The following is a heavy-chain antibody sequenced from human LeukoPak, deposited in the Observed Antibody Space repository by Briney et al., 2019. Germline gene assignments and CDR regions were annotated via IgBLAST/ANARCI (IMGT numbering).Heavy chain of an antibody. J-gene: IGHJ6*03. CDR1: GYTFTSYD. D-gene: IGHD3-22*01. CDR3: ARGLGPDYYDSSGSTYYYYYYMDV. Sequence: ASVKVSCKASGYTFTSYDINWVRQATGQGLEWMGWMNPNSGNTGYAQKFQGRVTITRNTSISTAYMELSSLRSEDTAVYYCARGLGPDYYDSSGSTYYYYYYMDVWGKGTTVTVSS. CDR2: MNPNSGNT. V-gene: IGHV1-8*03.